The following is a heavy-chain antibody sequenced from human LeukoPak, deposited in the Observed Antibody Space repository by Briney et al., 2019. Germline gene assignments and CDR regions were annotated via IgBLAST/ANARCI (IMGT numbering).Heavy chain of an antibody. CDR2: ISETGGTR. CDR1: GFTFSNYA. CDR3: AREMATITYAFDI. V-gene: IGHV3-23*01. D-gene: IGHD5-24*01. J-gene: IGHJ3*02. Sequence: GGSLRLSCVVSGFTFSNYALSWVRQAPGKGLEWASAISETGGTRNYVDSVKGRFTISRDTSKNTLYLQMSSLRAEDTALYYCAREMATITYAFDIWGQGTMVTVSS.